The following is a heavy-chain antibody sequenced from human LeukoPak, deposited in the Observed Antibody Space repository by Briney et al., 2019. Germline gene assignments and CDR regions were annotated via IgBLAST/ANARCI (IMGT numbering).Heavy chain of an antibody. D-gene: IGHD3-22*01. CDR1: GYSFTSYW. V-gene: IGHV5-51*01. CDR2: IYPGDSDT. CDR3: AREQYYYDSSDQYFQH. Sequence: AESLKISCKGSGYSFTSYWIGWVRQMPGKGLEWMGIIYPGDSDTRYSPSFQGQVTISADKSISTAYLQWSSLKASDTAMYYCAREQYYYDSSDQYFQHWGQGTLVTVSS. J-gene: IGHJ1*01.